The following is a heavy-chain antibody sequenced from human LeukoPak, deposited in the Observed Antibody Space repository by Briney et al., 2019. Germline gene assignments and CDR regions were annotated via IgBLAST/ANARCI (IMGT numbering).Heavy chain of an antibody. J-gene: IGHJ4*02. CDR3: AKGFAYGGVDY. CDR2: ISGSGDNT. Sequence: GGSLRLSCAASGFTFTTYAMSWVRQAPGKGLEWVSAISGSGDNTYYADSVKGRFTISRDNSKNTLYLQMNSLRAEDTAVYYCAKGFAYGGVDYWGQGTLVTVSS. CDR1: GFTFTTYA. V-gene: IGHV3-23*01. D-gene: IGHD4-23*01.